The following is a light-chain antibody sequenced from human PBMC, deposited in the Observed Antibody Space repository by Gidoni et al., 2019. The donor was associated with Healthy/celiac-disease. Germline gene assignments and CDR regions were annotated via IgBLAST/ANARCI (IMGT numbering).Light chain of an antibody. Sequence: DIQMTQSPSSLSASVGDRVTITCRASQSISSSLNWYQQKPGKATQLLIYAASSLQSGVPSRFSGSGSGTDFTLTISSLQPEDFATYYCQQSYSTPRALTFGGGTKVEIK. J-gene: IGKJ4*01. CDR2: AAS. CDR1: QSISSS. V-gene: IGKV1-39*01. CDR3: QQSYSTPRALT.